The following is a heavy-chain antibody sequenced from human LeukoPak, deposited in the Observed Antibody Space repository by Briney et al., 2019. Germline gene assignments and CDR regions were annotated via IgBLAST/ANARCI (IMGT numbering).Heavy chain of an antibody. J-gene: IGHJ4*02. V-gene: IGHV1-24*01. D-gene: IGHD3-9*01. CDR2: FYLEGGDT. CDR3: ATESGRDILTGPLDY. Sequence: ASVKVSFKVSGYTLTVFSMYWVCLAPGKGLGWVGGFYLEGGDTIYAQKFHDRVTKTEDTSTDTAYIELSSLRSEATAVYYCATESGRDILTGPLDYWGQGTLVTVSS. CDR1: GYTLTVFS.